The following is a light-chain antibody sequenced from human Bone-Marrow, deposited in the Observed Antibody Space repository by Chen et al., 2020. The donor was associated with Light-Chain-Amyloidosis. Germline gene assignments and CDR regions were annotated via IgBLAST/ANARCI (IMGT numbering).Light chain of an antibody. CDR3: QVWDSSLNHV. J-gene: IGLJ1*01. Sequence: SYVLTHPPSVSVASGQTARITCEGDNIGSAAVHWYQHKPGQAPVLVVYDDRDRPSGIPERFSGSNSGNTATLTISRVEAGDEADYFCQVWDSSLNHVFGTGTKVSVL. CDR2: DDR. V-gene: IGLV3-21*02. CDR1: NIGSAA.